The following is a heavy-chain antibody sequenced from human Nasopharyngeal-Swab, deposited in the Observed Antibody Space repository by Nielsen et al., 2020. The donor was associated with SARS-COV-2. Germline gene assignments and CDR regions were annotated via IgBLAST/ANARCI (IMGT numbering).Heavy chain of an antibody. Sequence: WIRQPPGKGLEWGANIKQDGSEKYYVDSVKGRFTISRDNAKNSLYLQMNSLRAEDTAVYYCARGASGYYDFWSGYYRYYYYYMDVWGKGTTVTVSS. J-gene: IGHJ6*03. V-gene: IGHV3-7*01. D-gene: IGHD3-3*01. CDR2: IKQDGSEK. CDR3: ARGASGYYDFWSGYYRYYYYYMDV.